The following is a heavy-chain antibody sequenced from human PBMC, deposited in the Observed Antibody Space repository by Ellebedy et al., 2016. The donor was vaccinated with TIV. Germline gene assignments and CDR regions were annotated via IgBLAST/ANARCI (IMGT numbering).Heavy chain of an antibody. Sequence: PGGSLRLSCAASGFAFGDYAMHWARQAPGKGLEWVSFITWDGGSSFYAASVEGRFTISRDNSKNSLYLHMNSLRAEDTAFYYCAKDMGPYTSSSPDYWGQGTLVTVSS. J-gene: IGHJ4*02. V-gene: IGHV3-43D*03. D-gene: IGHD2-2*02. CDR1: GFAFGDYA. CDR2: ITWDGGSS. CDR3: AKDMGPYTSSSPDY.